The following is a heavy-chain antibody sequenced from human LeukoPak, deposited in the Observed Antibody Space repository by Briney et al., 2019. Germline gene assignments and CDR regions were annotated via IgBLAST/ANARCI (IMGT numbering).Heavy chain of an antibody. Sequence: GGSLRLSCAASGFTLSSYWMHWVRQTPGMGLVWVSRINSDGSSTSYADSVKGRFTISRDNAKNTLYLQMNSLRAEDTAVYYCARDLRSSGYYAFDYWGQGILVTVSS. CDR3: ARDLRSSGYYAFDY. J-gene: IGHJ4*02. CDR2: INSDGSST. V-gene: IGHV3-74*01. CDR1: GFTLSSYW. D-gene: IGHD3-22*01.